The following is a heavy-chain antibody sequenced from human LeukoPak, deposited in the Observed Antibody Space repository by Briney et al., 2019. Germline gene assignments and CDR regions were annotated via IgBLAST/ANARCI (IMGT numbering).Heavy chain of an antibody. V-gene: IGHV1-8*01. D-gene: IGHD1-14*01. J-gene: IGHJ5*02. Sequence: ASVKVSCKTSGYPFTTWEINWVRQAAGQGLEWMGWVHPNGGNAAYAQKFQGRVTMTRDTSISTAYMELSGLTSDDTAVYFCARGPRNDPWGQGTLVTVSS. CDR1: GYPFTTWE. CDR3: ARGPRNDP. CDR2: VHPNGGNA.